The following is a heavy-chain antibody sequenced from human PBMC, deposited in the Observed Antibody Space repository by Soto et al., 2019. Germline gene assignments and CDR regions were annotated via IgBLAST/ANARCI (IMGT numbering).Heavy chain of an antibody. D-gene: IGHD4-17*01. CDR3: AHPRGYGVFDAVDI. CDR1: GFIFSTYD. V-gene: IGHV3-23*01. J-gene: IGHJ3*02. Sequence: GSLRLSCAASGFIFSTYDMNWVRQAPGKGLEWVSAISSSGDSAYYAESVRGRFTISRDNSINTLYLQMRSLRPEDTAVYYCAHPRGYGVFDAVDIWGQGTMVTVSS. CDR2: ISSSGDSA.